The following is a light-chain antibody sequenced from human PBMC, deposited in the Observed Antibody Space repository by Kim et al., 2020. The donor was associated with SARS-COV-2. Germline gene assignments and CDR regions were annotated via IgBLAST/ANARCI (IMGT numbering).Light chain of an antibody. Sequence: AIQLTQSPSSLSASVGDRVTITCRASQGIRSALAWYQQKPGKAPELLMYDASYLESGVPSRFSGSGSGTDFTLTISSLQPEDFATYYCQQYNNYPLTFGGGTKVDIK. CDR3: QQYNNYPLT. V-gene: IGKV1D-13*01. J-gene: IGKJ4*01. CDR2: DAS. CDR1: QGIRSA.